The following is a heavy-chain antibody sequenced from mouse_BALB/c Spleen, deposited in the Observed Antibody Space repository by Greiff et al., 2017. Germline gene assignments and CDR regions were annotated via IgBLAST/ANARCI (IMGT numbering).Heavy chain of an antibody. CDR3: ARNEGTMRAMDY. D-gene: IGHD2-4*01. CDR1: GFTFSSYG. V-gene: IGHV5-6*01. J-gene: IGHJ4*01. Sequence: EVQGVESGGDLVKPGGSLKLSCAASGFTFSSYGMSWVRQTPDKRLEWVATISSGGSYTYYPDSVKGRFTISRDNAKNTLYLQMSSLKSEDTAMYYCARNEGTMRAMDYWGQGTSVTVSS. CDR2: ISSGGSYT.